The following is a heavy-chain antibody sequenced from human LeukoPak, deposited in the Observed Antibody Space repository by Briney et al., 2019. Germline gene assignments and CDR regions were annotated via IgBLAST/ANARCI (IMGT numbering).Heavy chain of an antibody. D-gene: IGHD6-13*01. CDR2: INPSGGST. CDR1: GYTFTSYY. Sequence: ASVKVSCKASGYTFTSYYMHWVRQAPGQGLEWMGIINPSGGSTSYAQKFQGRVTMTRDTSTSTVYMELSNLRSEDTAVYYCARDLLSSSSWSDWFDPWGQGTLVTVSS. J-gene: IGHJ5*02. V-gene: IGHV1-46*01. CDR3: ARDLLSSSSWSDWFDP.